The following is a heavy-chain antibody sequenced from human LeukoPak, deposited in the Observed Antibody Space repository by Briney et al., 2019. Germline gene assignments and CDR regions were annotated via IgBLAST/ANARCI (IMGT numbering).Heavy chain of an antibody. CDR1: GASFSGYY. CDR2: IFHSGTT. J-gene: IGHJ4*02. Sequence: PSETLSLTCAVYGASFSGYYWSWIRQSPGKGLEWIGEIFHSGTTNYNPSLKCRVTMSVDTSKNHFSLKLSSVTAADTAVYYCARHARVAAHTNHLDYWGQGTLVTVSS. CDR3: ARHARVAAHTNHLDY. D-gene: IGHD6-6*01. V-gene: IGHV4-34*12.